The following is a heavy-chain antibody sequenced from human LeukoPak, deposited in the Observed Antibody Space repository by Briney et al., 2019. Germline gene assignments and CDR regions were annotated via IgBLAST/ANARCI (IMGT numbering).Heavy chain of an antibody. Sequence: ASVKVSCKASGYTFTSYGISWVRQAPGQGLEWMGWISAYNGNTNYVQKLQGRVTMTTDTSTSTAYMELRSLRSDDTAVYYCAREWRGYDILTGYSQNWFDPWGQGTLVTVSS. J-gene: IGHJ5*02. D-gene: IGHD3-9*01. CDR1: GYTFTSYG. V-gene: IGHV1-18*01. CDR2: ISAYNGNT. CDR3: AREWRGYDILTGYSQNWFDP.